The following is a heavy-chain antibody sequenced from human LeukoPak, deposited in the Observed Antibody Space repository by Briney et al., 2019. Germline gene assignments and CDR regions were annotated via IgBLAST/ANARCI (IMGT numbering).Heavy chain of an antibody. J-gene: IGHJ4*02. V-gene: IGHV3-15*01. D-gene: IGHD6-19*01. CDR3: TTDLEWVGGSY. CDR2: IKSEADGGTT. Sequence: GGSLRLSCAASGITFINAWMTWVRPTPGKGLEWLGRIKSEADGGTTEYAAPVTGRFTISRDDSKNTLYLQMNSLKTEDTGIYYCTTDLEWVGGSYWGQGALVTVSS. CDR1: GITFINAW.